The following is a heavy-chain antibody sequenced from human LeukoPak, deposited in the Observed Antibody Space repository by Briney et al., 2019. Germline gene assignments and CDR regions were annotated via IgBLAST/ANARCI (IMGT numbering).Heavy chain of an antibody. CDR3: ARVTGYTSGWTTIVTNHYFDC. CDR1: GFTVSSNY. V-gene: IGHV3-53*01. Sequence: PGGSLRLSCAASGFTVSSNYMSWVRQAPGKGLEWVSVLYSGGSTYYADSVKGRFTISRDNSKNTLYLQMNSLRAEDTAVYYCARVTGYTSGWTTIVTNHYFDCWGQGTLVTVSS. CDR2: LYSGGST. D-gene: IGHD6-19*01. J-gene: IGHJ4*02.